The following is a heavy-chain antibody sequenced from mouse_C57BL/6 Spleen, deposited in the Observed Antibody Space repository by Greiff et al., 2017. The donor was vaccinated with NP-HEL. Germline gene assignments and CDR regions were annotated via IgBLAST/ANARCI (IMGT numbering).Heavy chain of an antibody. CDR3: ARACYYGSSPYYAMDY. CDR2: IYPGDGDT. CDR1: GYAFSSSW. J-gene: IGHJ4*01. V-gene: IGHV1-82*01. Sequence: VQLQQSGPELVKPGASVKISCKASGYAFSSSWMNWVKQRPGKGLEWIGRIYPGDGDTNYNGKFKGKATLTADKSSSTAYMQLSSLTSEDSAVYFCARACYYGSSPYYAMDYWGQGTSVTVSS. D-gene: IGHD1-1*01.